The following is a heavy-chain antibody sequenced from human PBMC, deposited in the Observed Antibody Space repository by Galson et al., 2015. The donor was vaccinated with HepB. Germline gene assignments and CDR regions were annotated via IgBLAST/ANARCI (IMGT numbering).Heavy chain of an antibody. CDR1: GFSLSTGGMC. V-gene: IGHV2-70*01. D-gene: IGHD6-19*01. CDR3: ARIYSGWYSYGMDV. Sequence: PALVKPTQTLTLTCTFPGFSLSTGGMCVSWIRQPPGKALEWLAHIHWDDDKYYNTSLKTRLTISKDTSKNQVVLTMTNMDPVDTATYYCARIYSGWYSYGMDVWGQGTTVTVSS. J-gene: IGHJ6*02. CDR2: IHWDDDK.